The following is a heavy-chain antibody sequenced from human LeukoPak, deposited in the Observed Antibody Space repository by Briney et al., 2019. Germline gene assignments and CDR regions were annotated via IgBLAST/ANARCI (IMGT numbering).Heavy chain of an antibody. J-gene: IGHJ4*02. V-gene: IGHV3-30-3*01. CDR2: ISYDGSNK. Sequence: GGSLRLSCAASGFTFSTYAIHWVRQAPGKGLEWVSVISYDGSNKYYADSVKGRFTISRDNSKNTLYLQMNSLRADDTAVFYCARGISGGIVGATFGYWGQGTLVTVSP. D-gene: IGHD1-26*01. CDR1: GFTFSTYA. CDR3: ARGISGGIVGATFGY.